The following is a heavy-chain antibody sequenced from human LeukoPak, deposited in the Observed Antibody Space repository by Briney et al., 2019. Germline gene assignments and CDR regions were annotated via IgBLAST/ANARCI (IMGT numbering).Heavy chain of an antibody. CDR1: GFTFSSYE. CDR2: ISSSGSTI. V-gene: IGHV3-48*03. D-gene: IGHD3-22*01. CDR3: AGDHYYHASRGYLSFLKRGDYFDY. J-gene: IGHJ4*02. Sequence: PGGSVRLSCAASGFTFSSYEMNWVRQAPGKGLEWVSYISSSGSTIYYADSVKGRFTISRDNAKNSLYLQMNSLRAEDTAVYYCAGDHYYHASRGYLSFLKRGDYFDYWGQGTLVTVSS.